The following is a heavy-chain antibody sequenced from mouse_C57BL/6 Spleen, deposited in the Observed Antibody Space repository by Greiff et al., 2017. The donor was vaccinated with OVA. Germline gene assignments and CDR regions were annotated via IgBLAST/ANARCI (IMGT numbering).Heavy chain of an antibody. CDR1: GYSFTGYY. Sequence: DVKLQESGPELVKPGASVKISCKASGYSFTGYYMNWVKQSPEKSLEWIGEINPSTGGTTYNQKFKAKATLTVDKSSSTAYMQLKSLTSEDSAVYYCARSPDYDYDRFAYWGQGTLVTVSA. V-gene: IGHV1-42*01. CDR3: ARSPDYDYDRFAY. CDR2: INPSTGGT. D-gene: IGHD2-4*01. J-gene: IGHJ3*01.